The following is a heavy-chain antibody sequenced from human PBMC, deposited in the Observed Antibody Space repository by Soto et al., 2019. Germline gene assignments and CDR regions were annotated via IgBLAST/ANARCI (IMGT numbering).Heavy chain of an antibody. D-gene: IGHD3-9*01. CDR2: IWYDGSNK. CDR1: GFTFSSYG. V-gene: IGHV3-33*01. CDR3: ARGLYYEIFADY. J-gene: IGHJ4*02. Sequence: PGGSLRLSCAASGFTFSSYGMHWVRQAPGKGLEWVAVIWYDGSNKYYADSVKGRFTISRDNSKNTLYLQMNSLRAEDTAVYYCARGLYYEIFADYWGQGTLVTVSS.